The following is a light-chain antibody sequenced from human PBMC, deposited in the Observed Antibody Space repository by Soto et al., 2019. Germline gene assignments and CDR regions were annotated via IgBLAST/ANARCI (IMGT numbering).Light chain of an antibody. J-gene: IGKJ2*01. CDR1: QSVSSN. V-gene: IGKV3-15*01. Sequence: EIMMTQSPATLSVSPGERATLSCWASQSVSSNLAWYQQRPGQAPRLLIYGASTRAAGIPARFSGSGSGTDFTLTISGLQSEDSATYYCQQSYISPYTFGQGTRLEI. CDR3: QQSYISPYT. CDR2: GAS.